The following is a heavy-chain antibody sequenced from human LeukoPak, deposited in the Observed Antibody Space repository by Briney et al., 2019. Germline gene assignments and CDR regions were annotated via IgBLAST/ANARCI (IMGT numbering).Heavy chain of an antibody. CDR3: ARQPSATAAFDI. D-gene: IGHD5-18*01. Sequence: SETLSLTCTVSGGSINNYYWSWIRQPPGKGLEWIAYIHSNGNTNYNPSFKSRVTVSVDTSKNQLSLRLTSVTAADTAIYYCARQPSATAAFDIWGQGTMVIVSS. CDR1: GGSINNYY. CDR2: IHSNGNT. V-gene: IGHV4-59*08. J-gene: IGHJ3*02.